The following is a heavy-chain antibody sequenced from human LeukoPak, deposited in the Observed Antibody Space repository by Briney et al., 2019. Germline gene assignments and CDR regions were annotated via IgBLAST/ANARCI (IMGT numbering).Heavy chain of an antibody. CDR3: ARAGIYASVAYYYYYMDV. CDR1: GGTFSSYA. CDR2: IIPIFGTA. Sequence: SVKVSCKASGGTFSSYAISWVRQAPGQGLEWMGGIIPIFGTANYAQKFQGRVTITADKSTSTAYMELSSLRSEDTAVYYCARAGIYASVAYYYYYMDVWGKGTTVTVSS. D-gene: IGHD1-26*01. V-gene: IGHV1-69*06. J-gene: IGHJ6*03.